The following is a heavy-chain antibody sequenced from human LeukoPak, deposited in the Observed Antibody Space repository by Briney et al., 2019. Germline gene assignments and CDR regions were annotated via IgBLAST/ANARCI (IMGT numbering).Heavy chain of an antibody. D-gene: IGHD3-16*02. CDR1: GFTFSDYY. V-gene: IGHV3-11*01. J-gene: IGHJ4*02. CDR3: ARGFYRDPMDY. Sequence: PGGSLRLSCAASGFTFSDYYMSWIRQAPGKGLEWVSYISSGSTIYYADSVKGRFTISRDNAKNSLYLQMSSLRAEDTAVYYCARGFYRDPMDYWGQGTLVTVSS. CDR2: ISSGSTI.